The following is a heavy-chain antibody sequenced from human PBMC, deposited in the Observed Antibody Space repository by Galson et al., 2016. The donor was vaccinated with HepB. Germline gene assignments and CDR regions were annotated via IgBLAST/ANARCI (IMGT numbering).Heavy chain of an antibody. Sequence: SETLSLTCTVSGGPVRTDSYYWSWIRQPPGKGLEWIGYIFYTGSTSYNPSLKSRVTMSVDTSKKQFSLKLTSVTAADTAVYYCARVKIRGVIGFWGQGTLVTVSS. CDR2: IFYTGST. J-gene: IGHJ4*02. CDR3: ARVKIRGVIGF. V-gene: IGHV4-61*01. D-gene: IGHD3-10*01. CDR1: GGPVRTDSYY.